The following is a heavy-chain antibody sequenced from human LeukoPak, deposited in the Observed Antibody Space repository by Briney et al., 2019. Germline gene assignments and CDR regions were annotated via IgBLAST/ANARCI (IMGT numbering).Heavy chain of an antibody. D-gene: IGHD6-13*01. CDR2: YYYSGST. J-gene: IGHJ4*02. CDR1: GGSISSSSYY. CDR3: AREEDIAAAGSIDY. V-gene: IGHV4-39*02. Sequence: PSETLSLTCTVSGGSISSSSYYWGWIRQPPGEGLEWIGSYYYSGSTYYNPSLKSRVTISVDTSKNQFSLKLSSVTAADTAVYYCAREEDIAAAGSIDYWGQGTLVTVSS.